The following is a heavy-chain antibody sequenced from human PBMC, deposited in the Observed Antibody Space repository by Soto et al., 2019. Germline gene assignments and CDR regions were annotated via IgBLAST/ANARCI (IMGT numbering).Heavy chain of an antibody. CDR2: IDYSGRT. CDR1: GYLISSGYY. J-gene: IGHJ4*02. CDR3: AYLHSSSGDY. Sequence: KASETLSLSCSVSGYLISSGYYWGCIRQTPGKGLEWLGSIDYSGRTYYNPSLKSRVSTSVDNSKNTVYLQMNSLRAEDTAVYYCAYLHSSSGDYWGQGTLVTVYS. D-gene: IGHD6-6*01. V-gene: IGHV4-38-2*01.